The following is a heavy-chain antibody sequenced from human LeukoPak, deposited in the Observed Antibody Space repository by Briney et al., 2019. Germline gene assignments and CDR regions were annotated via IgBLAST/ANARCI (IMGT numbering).Heavy chain of an antibody. V-gene: IGHV6-1*01. CDR3: ARGYYGMDV. J-gene: IGHJ6*02. Sequence: SQTLSLTCAVSGVTFSSNNVAWNWLRQAPARGLEWQVRKFYRSKCNNEYALTVKTRITLNPDTSKNQFSLQLDSVTPEDTAMYYCARGYYGMDVWGQGTTVTVSS. CDR1: GVTFSSNNVA. CDR2: KFYRSKCNN.